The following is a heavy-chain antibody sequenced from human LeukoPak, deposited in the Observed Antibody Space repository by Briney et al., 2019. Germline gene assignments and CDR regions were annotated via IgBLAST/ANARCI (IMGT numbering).Heavy chain of an antibody. CDR1: GFTFSNYA. CDR2: ISGSCGNT. V-gene: IGHV3-23*01. J-gene: IGHJ4*02. CDR3: AKGSATYYYDSSGYYYGTVLDYFDY. Sequence: GGSLRLSCAASGFTFSNYAINWVRQAPGKGLEWVSSISGSCGNTYYADSVRGRFTISRDSSKNTLYLQMNSLRAEDTAVYYCAKGSATYYYDSSGYYYGTVLDYFDYWGQGTLVTVSS. D-gene: IGHD3-22*01.